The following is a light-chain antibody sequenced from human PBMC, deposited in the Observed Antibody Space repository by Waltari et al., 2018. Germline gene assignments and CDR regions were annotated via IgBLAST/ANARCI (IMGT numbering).Light chain of an antibody. CDR1: QSIATY. V-gene: IGKV1-5*01. CDR3: HQYNSYPWT. J-gene: IGKJ1*01. Sequence: DIQMTQSPSSLSASVGDRVTITCRASQSIATYLSWYQQKPGKAPKLLIYDVSSLESGVPSRFSGSGSGTEFTLTISSLQPDDFATYYCHQYNSYPWTFGQGTKVEIK. CDR2: DVS.